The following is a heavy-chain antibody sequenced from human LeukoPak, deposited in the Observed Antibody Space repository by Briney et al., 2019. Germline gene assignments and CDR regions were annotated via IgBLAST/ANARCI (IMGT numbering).Heavy chain of an antibody. D-gene: IGHD4-17*01. CDR3: ARGLTYGPYINFDC. CDR2: IRYDESNT. V-gene: IGHV3-30*02. J-gene: IGHJ4*02. CDR1: VFIFSDFG. Sequence: GGSLRLSCAASVFIFSDFGIHWVRQTPDKGLEGVAFIRYDESNTYYGDSVKGRFTISRDTSRNTVYLQMKSLKAEDTAVYYCARGLTYGPYINFDCWGQGTLVTVSS.